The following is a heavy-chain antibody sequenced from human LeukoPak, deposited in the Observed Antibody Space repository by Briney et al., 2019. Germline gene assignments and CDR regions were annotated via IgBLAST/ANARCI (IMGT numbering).Heavy chain of an antibody. D-gene: IGHD1-26*01. Sequence: GGSLRLSCAASGFIFSSYGMHWVRQAPGKGLEWVAFTRYDGSNKYYADSVKGRFTISRDNSKNTLYLQMNSLRAEDTAVYHCAKDRSGSYSQGLDYWGQGTLVTVPS. V-gene: IGHV3-30*02. CDR2: TRYDGSNK. CDR3: AKDRSGSYSQGLDY. J-gene: IGHJ4*02. CDR1: GFIFSSYG.